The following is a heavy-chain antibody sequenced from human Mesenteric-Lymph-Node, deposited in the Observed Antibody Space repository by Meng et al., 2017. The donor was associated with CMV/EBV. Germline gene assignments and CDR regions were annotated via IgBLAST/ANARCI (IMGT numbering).Heavy chain of an antibody. CDR1: GFTIRDCG. CDR2: ISSDGVSK. V-gene: IGHV3-74*01. CDR3: ARGYTGNSASAFDI. Sequence: GFTIRDCGMSWVQQARGEGLEWVSRISSDGVSKSYADSVEGRFSISRDNAKNTLYLQMSSLRAEDTAVYYCARGYTGNSASAFDIWGQGTMVTVSS. J-gene: IGHJ3*02. D-gene: IGHD1-26*01.